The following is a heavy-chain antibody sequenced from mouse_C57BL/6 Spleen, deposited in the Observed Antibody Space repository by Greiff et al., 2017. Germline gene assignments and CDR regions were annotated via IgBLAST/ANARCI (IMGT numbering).Heavy chain of an antibody. Sequence: EVQLQQSGPELVKPGASVKIPCKASGYTFTDYNMDWVKQSPGKSLEWIGDINPNNGGTIYNQKFKGKATLTVDKSSSTAYMELRSLTSEDTAVYYCAREDAATWFAYWGQGTLVTVSA. D-gene: IGHD6-5*01. V-gene: IGHV1-18*01. CDR3: AREDAATWFAY. CDR2: INPNNGGT. CDR1: GYTFTDYN. J-gene: IGHJ3*01.